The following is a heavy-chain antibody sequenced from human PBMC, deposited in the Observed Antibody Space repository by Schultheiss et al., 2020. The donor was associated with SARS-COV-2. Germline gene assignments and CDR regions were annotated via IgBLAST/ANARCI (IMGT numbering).Heavy chain of an antibody. CDR2: INPNSGGT. D-gene: IGHD6-6*01. Sequence: ASVKVSCKASGYTFTGYYMHWVRQAPGRGLEWMGWINPNSGGTNYAQKFQGRVTITRDTSASTAYMELSSLRSEDTAVYYCARVDEQLATDYWGQGTLVTVSS. CDR3: ARVDEQLATDY. J-gene: IGHJ4*02. CDR1: GYTFTGYY. V-gene: IGHV1-2*02.